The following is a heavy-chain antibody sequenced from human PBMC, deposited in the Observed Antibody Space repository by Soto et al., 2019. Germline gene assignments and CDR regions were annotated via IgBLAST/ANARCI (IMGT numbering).Heavy chain of an antibody. J-gene: IGHJ4*02. V-gene: IGHV3-33*01. CDR1: GFTFSSFG. D-gene: IGHD1-1*01. CDR3: ARDPGNDEAMDY. CDR2: IRHDGKNK. Sequence: QVQVVESGGGVVQPGRSLRLSCAASGFTFSSFGMHWVRQAPGKGLEWVAVIRHDGKNKDYADSVKGRFTISRDNSKNTLYLQMNSLRGEDTAVYYCARDPGNDEAMDYWGQGTLVTVSS.